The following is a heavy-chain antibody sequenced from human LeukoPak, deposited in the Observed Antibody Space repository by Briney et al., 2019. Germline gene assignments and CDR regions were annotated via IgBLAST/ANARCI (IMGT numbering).Heavy chain of an antibody. Sequence: PSQTLSLTRTLSGGSTSTYSSSWVRHPPQKGVEWIGYIYYRGNTNYNPPLQSRVAISVDTSKNQFSLKLTSVTAADTAVYYCARLARDGYNYDACDIWGQGTMVTVSS. V-gene: IGHV4-59*08. CDR1: GGSTSTYS. CDR2: IYYRGNT. CDR3: ARLARDGYNYDACDI. J-gene: IGHJ3*02. D-gene: IGHD5-24*01.